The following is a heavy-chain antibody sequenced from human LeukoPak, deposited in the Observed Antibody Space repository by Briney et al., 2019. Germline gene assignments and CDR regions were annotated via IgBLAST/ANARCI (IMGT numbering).Heavy chain of an antibody. V-gene: IGHV3-21*01. D-gene: IGHD6-19*01. Sequence: GXXLRLSCAASGFTFSSYSMNWVRQAPGKGLEWVSSISSSSSSIYYADSVKGRFTISRDNAKNSLYLQMNSLRAEDTAVYYCARASSGWYGNFDYWGQGTLVTVSS. CDR1: GFTFSSYS. CDR2: ISSSSSSI. CDR3: ARASSGWYGNFDY. J-gene: IGHJ4*02.